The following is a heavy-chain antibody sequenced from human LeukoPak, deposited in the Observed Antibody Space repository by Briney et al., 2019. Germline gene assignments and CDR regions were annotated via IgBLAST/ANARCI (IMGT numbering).Heavy chain of an antibody. CDR3: AREYNWNYPSLGY. CDR2: IIPIFGTA. D-gene: IGHD1-7*01. V-gene: IGHV1-69*05. CDR1: GGTFSSYA. J-gene: IGHJ4*02. Sequence: SVKVSCKASGGTFSSYAISWVRQAPGQGLEWMGGIIPIFGTANYAQKFQGRVTITTDESTSTAYMELSSLRSEDTAVYYCAREYNWNYPSLGYCGQGTLVTVSS.